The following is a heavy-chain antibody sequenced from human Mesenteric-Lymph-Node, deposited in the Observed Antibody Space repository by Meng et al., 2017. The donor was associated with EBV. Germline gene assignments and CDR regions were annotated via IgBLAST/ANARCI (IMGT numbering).Heavy chain of an antibody. CDR2: INSDDGDT. V-gene: IGHV1-46*01. Sequence: QVMLVQSGAEVKEPGDSVMFSCNASGYSFSNHYIHWVRQAPGQGLEWMGIINSDDGDTNYTQKFQGRVTMTRDTSKTTVYMELTSLTSEDTAVYYCVRADDQDFDYWGQGALVTVSS. J-gene: IGHJ4*02. CDR3: VRADDQDFDY. CDR1: GYSFSNHY. D-gene: IGHD1-1*01.